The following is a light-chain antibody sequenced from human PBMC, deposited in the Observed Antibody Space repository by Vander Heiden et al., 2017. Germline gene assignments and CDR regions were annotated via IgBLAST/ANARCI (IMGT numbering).Light chain of an antibody. J-gene: IGKJ1*01. CDR1: QNIIRW. CDR3: QHFASYSWT. CDR2: KAS. Sequence: DIQMTQSPSTLSASVGDRVTIPSRASQNIIRWLAWYQQKPGEAPNLLISKASSLESGVPSRFSGSGSGTEFTLTISSLQPDDSATYYCQHFASYSWTFGQGTKVEI. V-gene: IGKV1-5*03.